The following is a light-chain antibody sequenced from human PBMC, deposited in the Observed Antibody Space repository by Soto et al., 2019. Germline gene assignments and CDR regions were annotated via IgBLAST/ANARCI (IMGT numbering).Light chain of an antibody. CDR1: QSVSSSY. CDR3: QQYNNWPPWT. Sequence: EIVLTQSPATLSVSPGERATLSCRAIQSVSSSYLTWYQQKPGQAPRLLVYGASTRATGIPARFSGSGSGKEFTLTISSLQSEDFAVYYCQQYNNWPPWTFGQGTKVDIK. CDR2: GAS. V-gene: IGKV3-15*01. J-gene: IGKJ1*01.